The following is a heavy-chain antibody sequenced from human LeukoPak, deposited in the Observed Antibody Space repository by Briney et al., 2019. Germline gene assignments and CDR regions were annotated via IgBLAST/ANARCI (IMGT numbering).Heavy chain of an antibody. D-gene: IGHD1-14*01. CDR1: GGSISSSSYY. J-gene: IGHJ4*02. CDR3: ARDPQRPDGYFDY. Sequence: SETLSLTCTVSGGSISSSSYYWGWIRQPPGKGLEWIGSIYYSGSTYYNPSLKSRVTISVDTSKNQFSLKLSSVTAADTAVYYCARDPQRPDGYFDYWGRGTLVTVSS. CDR2: IYYSGST. V-gene: IGHV4-39*07.